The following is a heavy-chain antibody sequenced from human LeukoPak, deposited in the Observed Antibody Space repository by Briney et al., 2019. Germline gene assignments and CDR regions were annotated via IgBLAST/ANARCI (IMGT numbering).Heavy chain of an antibody. CDR3: AKGVSPAYSSGWFDP. CDR2: ISGSGGST. CDR1: GFTFSSYA. Sequence: GGSRRLSCAASGFTFSSYAMSWVRQAPGKGLEWVAAISGSGGSTYYADSVKGRFTISRDNSKNTLYLQMNSLRAEDTAVYYCAKGVSPAYSSGWFDPWGQGTLVTVSS. D-gene: IGHD6-19*01. J-gene: IGHJ5*02. V-gene: IGHV3-23*01.